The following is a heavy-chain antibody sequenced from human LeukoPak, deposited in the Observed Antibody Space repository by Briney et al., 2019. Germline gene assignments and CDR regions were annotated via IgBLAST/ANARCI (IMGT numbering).Heavy chain of an antibody. CDR1: GFTVSSNY. CDR3: ATDGASIDDQYYGLDV. J-gene: IGHJ6*02. V-gene: IGHV3-66*01. Sequence: GGSLRLSCAASGFTVSSNYMSWVRQAPGKGLEWVSVIYSGGSTYYADSVKGRFTISRDNSKNTLYLQMNSLRAEDTAVYYCATDGASIDDQYYGLDVWGQGTTVTVSS. D-gene: IGHD1-1*01. CDR2: IYSGGST.